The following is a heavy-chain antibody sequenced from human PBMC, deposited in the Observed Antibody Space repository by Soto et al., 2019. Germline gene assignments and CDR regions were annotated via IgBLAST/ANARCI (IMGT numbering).Heavy chain of an antibody. V-gene: IGHV4-39*01. CDR2: IFYSGST. D-gene: IGHD2-2*01. CDR3: ARRKRVCSSTSCYAGTHGY. Sequence: SETLSLTSTVSGGSISSSSYYWGWIRQHPGNGLEWIGSIFYSGSTYYNPSLKSRVTISVDTSKNQFSLKLSSVTAADTAVYYCARRKRVCSSTSCYAGTHGYWGQGTLVTVSS. CDR1: GGSISSSSYY. J-gene: IGHJ4*02.